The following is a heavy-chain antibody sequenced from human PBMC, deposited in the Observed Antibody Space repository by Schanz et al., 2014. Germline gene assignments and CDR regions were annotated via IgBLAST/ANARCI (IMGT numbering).Heavy chain of an antibody. Sequence: EVQLVESGGGLVQPGGSLRLSCAASGFTFNDYWMHWVRQAPGKGLVWVSRINSDGRSTNYADSVKGRFSISRDNARNTLHLQMDSLRDEDTAVYYCAKGSMAARPLLPTDYYFYGTDIWGQGTTVTVSS. CDR1: GFTFNDYW. CDR3: AKGSMAARPLLPTDYYFYGTDI. V-gene: IGHV3-74*01. CDR2: INSDGRST. J-gene: IGHJ6*02. D-gene: IGHD6-6*01.